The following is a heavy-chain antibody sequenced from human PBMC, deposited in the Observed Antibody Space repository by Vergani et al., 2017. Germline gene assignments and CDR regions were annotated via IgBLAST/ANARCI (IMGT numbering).Heavy chain of an antibody. V-gene: IGHV3-30*18. CDR3: AKDYQTGGIAVAGLIDY. CDR1: GFTFSSYG. D-gene: IGHD6-19*01. CDR2: ISYDGSNK. J-gene: IGHJ4*02. Sequence: QVQLVESGGGVVQPGRSLRLSCAASGFTFSSYGMHWVRQAPGKGLEWVAVISYDGSNKYYADSVKGRFTISRDNSKNTLYLQMNSLRAEDTAVYYCAKDYQTGGIAVAGLIDYWGQGTLVTASS.